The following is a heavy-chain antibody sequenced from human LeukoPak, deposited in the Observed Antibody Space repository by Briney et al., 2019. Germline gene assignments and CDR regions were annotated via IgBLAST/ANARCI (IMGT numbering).Heavy chain of an antibody. J-gene: IGHJ4*02. CDR3: ARDLDCFGAGNYYPSDY. V-gene: IGHV4-38-2*02. D-gene: IGHD3-10*01. CDR2: ISHSGSF. CDR1: GYSINNGYY. Sequence: KPSETLSLTCAVSGYSINNGYYRGWIRQPPGKGLEWIGSISHSGSFYYNPSLDSRVTISVDTSKNQFSLKMSSVTAADTAIYYCARDLDCFGAGNYYPSDYWGQGTLVTVSS.